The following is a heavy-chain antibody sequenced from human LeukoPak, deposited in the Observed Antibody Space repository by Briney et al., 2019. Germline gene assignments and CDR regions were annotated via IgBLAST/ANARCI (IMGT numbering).Heavy chain of an antibody. D-gene: IGHD3-10*01. CDR1: GFTFDDYT. Sequence: GGSLRLSCAASGFTFDDYTMHWVRQAPGKGLEWVSLINWDGRSTYYADSVKGRFTISRDNSKNSLYLQMNSLRTVDTALYYCAMGPGPAGTGSRYYGMDVWGQGTTVTVS. J-gene: IGHJ6*02. CDR3: AMGPGPAGTGSRYYGMDV. CDR2: INWDGRST. V-gene: IGHV3-43*01.